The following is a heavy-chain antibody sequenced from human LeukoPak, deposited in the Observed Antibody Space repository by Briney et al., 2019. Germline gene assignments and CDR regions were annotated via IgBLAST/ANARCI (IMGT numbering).Heavy chain of an antibody. CDR3: ARRGRALYCSRGSCYDY. D-gene: IGHD2-15*01. V-gene: IGHV4-59*01. J-gene: IGHJ4*02. CDR1: GGSISSYY. CDR2: IYYSGST. Sequence: PSETLSLTCTVSGGSISSYYWSWIRQPPGKGLEWIGYIYYSGSTNYNPSLKSRVTISVDTSKNQFSLKLSSVTAADTAVYYCARRGRALYCSRGSCYDYWGQGTLVTVSS.